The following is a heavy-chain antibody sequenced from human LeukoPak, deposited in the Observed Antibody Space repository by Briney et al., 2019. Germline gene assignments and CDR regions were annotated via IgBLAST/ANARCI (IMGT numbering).Heavy chain of an antibody. CDR1: GFTFSSYG. J-gene: IGHJ3*02. Sequence: AGGSLRLSCAACGFTFSSYGMHWVRQAPGKGLEWVAVIWYDGSNKYYADSVKGRFTISRDNSKNTLYLQMNSLRAEDTAVYYCAREGVRDAFDIWGQGTMVTVSS. V-gene: IGHV3-33*01. D-gene: IGHD2-8*01. CDR2: IWYDGSNK. CDR3: AREGVRDAFDI.